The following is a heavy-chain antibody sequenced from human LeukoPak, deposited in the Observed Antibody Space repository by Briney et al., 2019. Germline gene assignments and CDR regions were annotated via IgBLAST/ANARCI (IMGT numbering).Heavy chain of an antibody. Sequence: GGSLRLSCAASGFTFSSYSMNWVRQAPGKGLEWVSSISSSSSYIYYADSVKGRFTISRDNAKNSLYLEMSSLRVEDTAVYFCARLRSLDKWGQGTLVTVS. J-gene: IGHJ4*02. CDR2: ISSSSSYI. CDR3: ARLRSLDK. V-gene: IGHV3-21*01. D-gene: IGHD5-24*01. CDR1: GFTFSSYS.